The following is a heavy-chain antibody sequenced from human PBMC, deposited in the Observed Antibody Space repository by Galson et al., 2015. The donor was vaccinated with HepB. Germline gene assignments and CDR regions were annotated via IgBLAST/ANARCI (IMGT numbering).Heavy chain of an antibody. CDR1: GFTFSSYA. J-gene: IGHJ5*02. CDR3: AKGGSSSIWVSGWFDP. D-gene: IGHD6-13*01. V-gene: IGHV3-23*01. CDR2: ISGSGGST. Sequence: SLRLSCAASGFTFSSYAMSWVRQAPGKGLEWVSAISGSGGSTYYADSVKGRFTISRDNSKNTLYLQMNSLRAEDTAVYYCAKGGSSSIWVSGWFDPWGQGTLVTVSS.